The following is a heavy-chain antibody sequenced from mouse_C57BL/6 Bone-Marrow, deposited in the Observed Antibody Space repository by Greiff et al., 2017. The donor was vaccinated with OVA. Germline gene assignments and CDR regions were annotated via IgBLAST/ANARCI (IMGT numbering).Heavy chain of an antibody. Sequence: QVQLQQSGPELVKPGASVKISCKASGYAFSSSWMNWVKQRPGKCLEWIGRIYPGDGDTNYNGKFKGKATLTADKSSSTAYMQLSSLTSEDSAVYFCAREGTPYAMDYWGQGTSVTVSS. CDR1: GYAFSSSW. CDR3: AREGTPYAMDY. D-gene: IGHD2-14*01. J-gene: IGHJ4*01. V-gene: IGHV1-82*01. CDR2: IYPGDGDT.